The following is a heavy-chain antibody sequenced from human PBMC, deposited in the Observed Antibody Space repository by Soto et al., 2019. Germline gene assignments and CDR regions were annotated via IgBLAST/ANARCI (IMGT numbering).Heavy chain of an antibody. D-gene: IGHD3-22*01. J-gene: IGHJ6*02. Sequence: GESLKISCKGSGYSFTSYWIGWVRQMPGKGLEWMGIIYPGDSDTRYSPSFQGQVTIPADRSISTAYLQWSSLKASDTAMYYCARMYYYDSSGYKYGMDVWGQGTTVTVSS. CDR1: GYSFTSYW. CDR3: ARMYYYDSSGYKYGMDV. CDR2: IYPGDSDT. V-gene: IGHV5-51*01.